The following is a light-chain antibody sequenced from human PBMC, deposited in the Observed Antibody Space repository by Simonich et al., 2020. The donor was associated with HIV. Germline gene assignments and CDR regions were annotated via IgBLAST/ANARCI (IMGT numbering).Light chain of an antibody. Sequence: EIVMTQSPATLSVSPGERATLPCRASQSVSSNLAWYQQKPGQAPRLLIYDASTRATGIPARFSGSGSGTDFTLTISSLQAEDVAVYYCQQYYSTPLTFGGGTKVEIK. V-gene: IGKV3D-15*01. J-gene: IGKJ4*01. CDR2: DAS. CDR3: QQYYSTPLT. CDR1: QSVSSN.